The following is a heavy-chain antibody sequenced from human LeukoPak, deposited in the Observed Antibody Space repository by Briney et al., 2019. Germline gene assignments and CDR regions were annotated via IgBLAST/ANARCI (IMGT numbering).Heavy chain of an antibody. CDR1: GGSVTRGAYY. CDR2: IYYSGST. D-gene: IGHD5-18*01. Sequence: PSQTLSLTCTVSGGSVTRGAYYWTWIRQPPGKGLEWIGYIYYSGSTNYNPSLKSRVTISVDTSKNQFSLKLSSVTAADTAVYYCARVSLLGIQLWYQIDYWGQGTLVTVSS. V-gene: IGHV4-61*08. J-gene: IGHJ4*02. CDR3: ARVSLLGIQLWYQIDY.